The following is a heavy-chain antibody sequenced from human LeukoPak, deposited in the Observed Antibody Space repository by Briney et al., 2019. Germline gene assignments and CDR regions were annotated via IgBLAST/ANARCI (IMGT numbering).Heavy chain of an antibody. J-gene: IGHJ4*02. CDR1: GGSISSSSYY. Sequence: PSETLSLTCTVSGGSISSSSYYWGWIRQPPGKGLEWIGSIYYSGSTYYNPSLKSRVTISVDTSKNQFSLKLSSVTTADTAVYYCARQYSLYDFDYWGQGTLVTVSS. V-gene: IGHV4-39*01. D-gene: IGHD3-3*01. CDR3: ARQYSLYDFDY. CDR2: IYYSGST.